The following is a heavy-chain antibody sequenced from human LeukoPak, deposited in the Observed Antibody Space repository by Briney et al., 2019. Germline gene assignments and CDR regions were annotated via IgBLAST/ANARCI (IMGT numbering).Heavy chain of an antibody. J-gene: IGHJ3*02. V-gene: IGHV3-48*03. D-gene: IGHD1-26*01. CDR1: GFTFSSYE. Sequence: PGGSLRLSCAASGFTFSSYEMNWVRQAPGKGLEWVSYISSSGSTIYYADSVKGRFTISRDNSKNTLYLQMNSLRAEDTAVYYCAKDERELGGAFDIWGQGTMVTVSS. CDR3: AKDERELGGAFDI. CDR2: ISSSGSTI.